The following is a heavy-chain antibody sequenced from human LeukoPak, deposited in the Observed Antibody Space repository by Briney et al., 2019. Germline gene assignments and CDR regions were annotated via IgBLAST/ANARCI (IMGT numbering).Heavy chain of an antibody. CDR3: ARTYSSGWYGRNWFDP. CDR2: IYYSGST. CDR1: GGSISSSSYY. J-gene: IGHJ5*02. Sequence: SETLSLTCTVSGGSISSSSYYWGWIRQPPGKGLEWIGSIYYSGSTYYNPSLKSRVTISVDTSKNQFSLKLSSVTAADTAVYYCARTYSSGWYGRNWFDPWGQGTRVRVSS. V-gene: IGHV4-39*01. D-gene: IGHD6-19*01.